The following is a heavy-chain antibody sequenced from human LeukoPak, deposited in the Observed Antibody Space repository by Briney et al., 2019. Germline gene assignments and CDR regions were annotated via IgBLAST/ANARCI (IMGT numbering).Heavy chain of an antibody. J-gene: IGHJ4*02. D-gene: IGHD6-19*01. CDR1: GFTSSSYS. CDR2: ISSSSSYI. Sequence: PGGSLRLSCAASGFTSSSYSMNWVRQAPGKGLEWVSSISSSSSYIYYADSVKGRFTISRDNAKNSLYLQMNSLRAEDTAVYYCARGSQYSSGWSTDDYWGQGTLVTVSS. CDR3: ARGSQYSSGWSTDDY. V-gene: IGHV3-21*01.